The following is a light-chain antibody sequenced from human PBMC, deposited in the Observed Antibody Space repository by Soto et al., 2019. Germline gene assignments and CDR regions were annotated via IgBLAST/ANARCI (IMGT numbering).Light chain of an antibody. CDR2: GAS. CDR3: QQYGSSPLVT. V-gene: IGKV3-20*01. J-gene: IGKJ5*01. Sequence: VVLTQSPGTLSLSPGERATLSCRASQSVSSSYLAWYQQKPGQAPRLLIYGASSRATGIPDRFSGSGSGTDFTLTISRLEPEDFPVYYCQQYGSSPLVTFGQGTRLEMK. CDR1: QSVSSSY.